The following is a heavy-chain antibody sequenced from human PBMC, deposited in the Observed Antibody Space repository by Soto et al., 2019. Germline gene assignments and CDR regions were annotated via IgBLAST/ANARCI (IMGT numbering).Heavy chain of an antibody. CDR3: ARVRQGCSANNCYFDP. J-gene: IGHJ5*01. CDR2: VHISGHS. Sequence: ETLSLTCTLSGGSVRAPDWWNWVRQSPDKGLEWIAEVHISGHSNYNPSLRSRVSVSIDSSKNQFYLNLNSVTAADTAIYYCARVRQGCSANNCYFDPWGQGTQVTVSS. V-gene: IGHV4-4*02. CDR1: GGSVRAPDW. D-gene: IGHD1-1*01.